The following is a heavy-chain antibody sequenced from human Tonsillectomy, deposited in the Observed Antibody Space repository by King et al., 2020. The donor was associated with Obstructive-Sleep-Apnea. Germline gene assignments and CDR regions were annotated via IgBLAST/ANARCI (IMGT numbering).Heavy chain of an antibody. J-gene: IGHJ4*02. CDR1: GFTFSSYW. V-gene: IGHV3-7*03. CDR2: IKQEGSEK. Sequence: VQLVESGGGLVQPGGSLRLSCAASGFTFSSYWMSWVRQAPGKGLEWVANIKQEGSEKYYVDSVKGRFTISRDNAKKSLYLKMNSLRAEDTAVYYCASCREGYNYGSFDYWGQGPLVTVSS. D-gene: IGHD5-24*01. CDR3: ASCREGYNYGSFDY.